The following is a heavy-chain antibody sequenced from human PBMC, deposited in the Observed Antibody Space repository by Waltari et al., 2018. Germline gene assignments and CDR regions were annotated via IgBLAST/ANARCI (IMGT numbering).Heavy chain of an antibody. Sequence: QVQLVQSGAEVEKPGASVKVSCKAIGYTFTRYGISWVRQAPGQGLEWMGWVSPHNGDTDYAQKFQGRVTMATDTFMNTAYMELRSLSPDDTAVYYCARGAPYGDYLPCDYWGQGTLVTVSS. D-gene: IGHD4-17*01. J-gene: IGHJ4*02. CDR2: VSPHNGDT. V-gene: IGHV1-18*04. CDR1: GYTFTRYG. CDR3: ARGAPYGDYLPCDY.